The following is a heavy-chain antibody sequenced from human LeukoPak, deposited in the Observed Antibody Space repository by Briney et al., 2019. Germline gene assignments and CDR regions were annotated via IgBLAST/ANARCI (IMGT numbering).Heavy chain of an antibody. V-gene: IGHV3-23*01. J-gene: IGHJ4*02. Sequence: GGSLRLSCAASGFTFSGYAMMWVRQAPGKGLEWVSSITGSGDGTYYADSVRGRFTISRDNSKNTLYLQVNSLRAEDTAVYFCVKGFVHPTYYFEYWGQGTLVTVSS. CDR2: ITGSGDGT. CDR1: GFTFSGYA. D-gene: IGHD3-10*01. CDR3: VKGFVHPTYYFEY.